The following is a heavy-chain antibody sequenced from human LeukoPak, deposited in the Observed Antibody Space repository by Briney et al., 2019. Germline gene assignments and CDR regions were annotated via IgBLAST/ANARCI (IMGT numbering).Heavy chain of an antibody. CDR1: GFTVSSNY. J-gene: IGHJ4*02. Sequence: GGSLRLSCAASGFTVSSNYMSWVRQAPGKGLEWVSIIYGADSTYYADSVKGRFTISRDNSKNTLYLQMNSLRAEDTAVYYCAKIAVAGEIWGQGTLVTVSS. CDR3: AKIAVAGEI. CDR2: IYGADST. D-gene: IGHD6-19*01. V-gene: IGHV3-66*01.